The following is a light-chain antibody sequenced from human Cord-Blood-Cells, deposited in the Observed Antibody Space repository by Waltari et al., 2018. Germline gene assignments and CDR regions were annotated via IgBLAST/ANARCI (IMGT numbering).Light chain of an antibody. CDR3: QQYGSSPLMYT. V-gene: IGKV3-20*01. J-gene: IGKJ2*01. CDR1: QSVSNSN. CDR2: GAS. Sequence: EIVLTQSLGPLYLSPGDRATLSCRASQSVSNSNLAWYQQKPSQAPRLLIYGASSRATGIADRFSGSGSGTDFALTISILGPEDVAVYYCQQYGSSPLMYTFGQGTKLEIK.